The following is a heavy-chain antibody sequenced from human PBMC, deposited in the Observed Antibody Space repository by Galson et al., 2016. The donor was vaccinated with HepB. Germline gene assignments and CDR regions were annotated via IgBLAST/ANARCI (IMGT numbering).Heavy chain of an antibody. D-gene: IGHD6-13*01. J-gene: IGHJ4*02. Sequence: SLRLSCAASGFIFGSYWMSWVRQAPGKGLKWVANINQDGSVKYHVDSVKGRFTISRDNAQSSLFLQTNSLRVEDTAVYYCTRERPGAASAHEYWGQGTLVTVSS. CDR2: INQDGSVK. V-gene: IGHV3-7*01. CDR1: GFIFGSYW. CDR3: TRERPGAASAHEY.